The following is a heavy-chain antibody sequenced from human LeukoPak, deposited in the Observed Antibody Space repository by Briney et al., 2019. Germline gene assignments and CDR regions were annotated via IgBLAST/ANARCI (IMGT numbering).Heavy chain of an antibody. CDR3: ARDEGDSYGSYYFDY. CDR1: GFTFSSYA. J-gene: IGHJ4*02. Sequence: GGSLRLSCAASGFTFSSYAMHWVRQAPGKGLEHVSAISSNGGSTYYANSVKGRFTISRDNSKNTLYLQMGSLRAEDMAVYYCARDEGDSYGSYYFDYWGQGTLVTVSS. V-gene: IGHV3-64*01. D-gene: IGHD5-18*01. CDR2: ISSNGGST.